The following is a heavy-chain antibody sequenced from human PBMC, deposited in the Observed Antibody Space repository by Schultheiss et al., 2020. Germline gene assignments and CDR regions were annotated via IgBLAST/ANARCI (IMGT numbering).Heavy chain of an antibody. V-gene: IGHV2-5*01. D-gene: IGHD3-22*01. CDR2: IYWNDDK. Sequence: SGPTLVKPTQTLMLTCTFSGFSLSTSGVGVGWIRQPPGKALEWLALIYWNDDKRYSTSLKTRLTISKDTSKNQVVLTMTNMDPVDTATYYCARTYYDSSGYYYLSEYYFDYWGQGTLVTVSS. J-gene: IGHJ4*02. CDR3: ARTYYDSSGYYYLSEYYFDY. CDR1: GFSLSTSGVG.